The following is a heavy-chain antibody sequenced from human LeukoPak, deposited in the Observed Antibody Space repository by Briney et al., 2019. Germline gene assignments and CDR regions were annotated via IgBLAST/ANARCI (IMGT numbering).Heavy chain of an antibody. D-gene: IGHD6-13*01. CDR3: ARELAAAGTVYYYYYGMDV. Sequence: GRSLRLSCAASGFTFSSYAMHWVRQAPGKGLEWVAVISYDGSNKYYADSVKGRFTISRDNSKNTLYLQMNSLRAEDTAVYYCARELAAAGTVYYYYYGMDVWGQGTTVTVSS. CDR2: ISYDGSNK. J-gene: IGHJ6*02. CDR1: GFTFSSYA. V-gene: IGHV3-30-3*01.